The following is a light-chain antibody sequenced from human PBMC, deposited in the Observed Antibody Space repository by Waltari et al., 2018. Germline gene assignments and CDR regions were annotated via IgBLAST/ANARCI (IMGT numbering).Light chain of an antibody. J-gene: IGLJ2*01. V-gene: IGLV1-40*01. CDR3: QSYDSSLSTVV. CDR2: GNS. Sequence: QSVLTQPPSVSGAPRQRVTIYCTGSSSHIGAGYAVHWYQQLPGTAPKLLIYGNSNRPSGVPDRFSGSKSGTSASLAITGLQAEDEADYYCQSYDSSLSTVVFGGGTKLTVL. CDR1: SSHIGAGYA.